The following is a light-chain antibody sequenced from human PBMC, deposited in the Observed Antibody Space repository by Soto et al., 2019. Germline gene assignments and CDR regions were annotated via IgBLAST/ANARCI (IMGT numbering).Light chain of an antibody. CDR3: QQYYSTPFT. Sequence: DIVMTQSPDSLAVSLGERATINCKSSQSVLYSSNNKNYLAWYQQKPGQPPKLLIYWASTRESGVPDRFSGSGYGTDFTRTIRSLQAEDVAVYYCQQYYSTPFTFGPGTKVDIK. J-gene: IGKJ3*01. CDR2: WAS. CDR1: QSVLYSSNNKNY. V-gene: IGKV4-1*01.